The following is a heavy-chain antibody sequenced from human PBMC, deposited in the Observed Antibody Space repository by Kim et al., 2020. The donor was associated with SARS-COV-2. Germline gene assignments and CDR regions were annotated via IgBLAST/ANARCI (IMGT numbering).Heavy chain of an antibody. V-gene: IGHV4-4*07. CDR2: IYTSGST. CDR1: GGSISSYY. Sequence: SETLSLTCTVSGGSISSYYWSWIRQLAGKGLEWIGRIYTSGSTNYNPSLKSRVTMSVDTSKNQYSLKLSSVTAADTAVYYCSRGHSRSWYAATVFDYWG. D-gene: IGHD6-13*01. CDR3: SRGHSRSWYAATVFDY. J-gene: IGHJ4*01.